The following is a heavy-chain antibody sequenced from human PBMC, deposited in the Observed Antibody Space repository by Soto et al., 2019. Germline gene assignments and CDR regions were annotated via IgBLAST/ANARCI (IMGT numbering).Heavy chain of an antibody. D-gene: IGHD2-15*01. Sequence: VSLRLSCEASGFTFSDYVMNCVRQGPGKGLEWVSTIGRGDDKYYADSVKGRFTISRDTSKSTLFLQMNSLRAEDTALYFCAKDGTTGGQHYYGMEVWGQGTKVTVSS. CDR1: GFTFSDYV. V-gene: IGHV3-23*01. J-gene: IGHJ6*02. CDR3: AKDGTTGGQHYYGMEV. CDR2: IGRGDDK.